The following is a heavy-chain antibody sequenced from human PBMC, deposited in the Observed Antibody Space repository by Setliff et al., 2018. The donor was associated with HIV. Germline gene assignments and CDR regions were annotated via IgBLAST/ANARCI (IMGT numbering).Heavy chain of an antibody. CDR3: ARRGVFDAFDI. Sequence: ASVKVSCKASGYAFTGYAISWVRQAPGQGLEWLGWISAYNGDANYAQKVQGRVSMTIDTSTSTAYMELRSLRSDDMAVYYCARRGVFDAFDIWGQGTMVTVSS. D-gene: IGHD6-13*01. J-gene: IGHJ3*02. CDR1: GYAFTGYA. CDR2: ISAYNGDA. V-gene: IGHV1-18*03.